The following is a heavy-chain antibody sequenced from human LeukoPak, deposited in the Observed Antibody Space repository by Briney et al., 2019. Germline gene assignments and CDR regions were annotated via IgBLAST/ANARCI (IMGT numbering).Heavy chain of an antibody. CDR1: VGTFSIYA. CDR2: IIPIFGTA. J-gene: IGHJ4*02. V-gene: IGHV1-69*13. CDR3: ARINDYGDYGGY. D-gene: IGHD4-17*01. Sequence: SVTVSCTASVGTFSIYAISWVRQAPGQGLEWMGGIIPIFGTANYAQKFQGRVTITADESTSTAYMELSGLRSEDTAVYYCARINDYGDYGGYWGQGTLVTVSS.